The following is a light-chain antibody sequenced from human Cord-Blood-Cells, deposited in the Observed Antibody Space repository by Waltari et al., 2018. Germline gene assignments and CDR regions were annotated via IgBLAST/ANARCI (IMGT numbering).Light chain of an antibody. CDR2: DVS. J-gene: IGLJ1*01. Sequence: QSALTPPASVSGSPGQSITLSCTGTSSDVGGYKYVSCYHQHPGKAPKLMIYDVSNRPSGVSNRFSGSKSGNTASLTISGLQAEDEADYYCSSYTSSSLYVFGTGTKVTVL. CDR3: SSYTSSSLYV. CDR1: SSDVGGYKY. V-gene: IGLV2-14*01.